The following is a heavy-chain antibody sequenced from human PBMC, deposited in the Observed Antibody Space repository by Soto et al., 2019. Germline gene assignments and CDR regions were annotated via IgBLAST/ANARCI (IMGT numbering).Heavy chain of an antibody. Sequence: SETLSLTCTVSGGSIKSDYYWTWVRQTPGGGLEWMGYKYYSGATDSDPSLKRRVSFSVDTSKNQFYLNLTSVTVADTAVYYCARGRPNYFYYGLDVWGQGIPVTVSS. CDR2: KYYSGAT. CDR1: GGSIKSDYY. CDR3: ARGRPNYFYYGLDV. V-gene: IGHV4-30-4*01. J-gene: IGHJ6*02.